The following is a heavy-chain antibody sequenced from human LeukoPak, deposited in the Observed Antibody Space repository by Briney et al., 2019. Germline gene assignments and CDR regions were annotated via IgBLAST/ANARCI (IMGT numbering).Heavy chain of an antibody. CDR1: GFTFTSYA. Sequence: RPGGSLRLSCAASGFTFTSYAMSWVRQAPGKGLEWVSSVSANGGGTYYADSVKGRFTISRDNSMNTLYLQMNSLRAEDTAVYYCAKATKAIVVDNYFDYWGQGTLVTVSS. J-gene: IGHJ4*02. CDR2: VSANGGGT. D-gene: IGHD3-22*01. V-gene: IGHV3-23*01. CDR3: AKATKAIVVDNYFDY.